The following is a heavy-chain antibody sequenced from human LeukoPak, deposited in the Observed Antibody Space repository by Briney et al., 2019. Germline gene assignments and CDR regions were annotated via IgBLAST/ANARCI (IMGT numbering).Heavy chain of an antibody. CDR2: ISGSGGST. J-gene: IGHJ4*02. V-gene: IGHV3-23*01. CDR1: GFTFSSYA. D-gene: IGHD4-17*01. CDR3: AKTESMTTVTTYDY. Sequence: GGSLRLSCAASGFTFSSYAMSWVRQAPGKGLEWVSAISGSGGSTYYADSVRGRFTISRDNSKNTLYLQMNSLRAEDTAVYYCAKTESMTTVTTYDYWGQGTLVTVPS.